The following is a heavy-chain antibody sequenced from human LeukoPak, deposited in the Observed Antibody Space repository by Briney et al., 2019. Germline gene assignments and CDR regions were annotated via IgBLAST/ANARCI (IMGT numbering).Heavy chain of an antibody. J-gene: IGHJ4*02. CDR3: ARDRVSWGDFLDY. Sequence: GGSLRLSCEDSGFTFRSYEMNWVRQAPGKGLEWVSYISSSGSTIYYADSVKGRFTISRDNAKNSLYLQMNSLRAEDTAVYYCARDRVSWGDFLDYWGQGTLVTVSS. CDR2: ISSSGSTI. V-gene: IGHV3-48*03. CDR1: GFTFRSYE. D-gene: IGHD2-21*02.